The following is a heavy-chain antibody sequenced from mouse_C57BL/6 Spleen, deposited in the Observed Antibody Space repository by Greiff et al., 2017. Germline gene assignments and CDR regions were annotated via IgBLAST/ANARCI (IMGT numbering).Heavy chain of an antibody. J-gene: IGHJ3*01. V-gene: IGHV1-53*01. CDR3: AGAGYYGNYEAWFAY. D-gene: IGHD2-1*01. Sequence: QVQLQQPGTELVKPGASVKLSCKASGYTFTSYWMHWVKQRPGQGLEWIGNINPSNGGTNYNEKFKSKATLTVDKSSSTAYMQIRRLTSEDSAVYYCAGAGYYGNYEAWFAYWGQETLVTVSA. CDR1: GYTFTSYW. CDR2: INPSNGGT.